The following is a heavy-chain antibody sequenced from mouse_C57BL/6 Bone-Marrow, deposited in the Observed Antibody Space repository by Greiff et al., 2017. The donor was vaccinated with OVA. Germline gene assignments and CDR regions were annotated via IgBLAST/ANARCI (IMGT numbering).Heavy chain of an antibody. CDR3: ARLSARDFDY. V-gene: IGHV1-64*01. J-gene: IGHJ2*01. CDR1: GYTFTSYW. Sequence: QVQLQQPGAELVKPGASVKLSCKASGYTFTSYWMHWVKQRPGPGLEWIGMIHPNSGSTNYNEKFKSKATLTVDKSSSTAYMQLSSLTSEDSAVYYCARLSARDFDYWGQGTTLTVSS. CDR2: IHPNSGST.